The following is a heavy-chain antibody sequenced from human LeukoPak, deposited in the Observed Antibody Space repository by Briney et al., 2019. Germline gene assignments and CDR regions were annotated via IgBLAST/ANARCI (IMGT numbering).Heavy chain of an antibody. CDR1: GGSISSGSYY. Sequence: PSETLSLTCTVSGGSISSGSYYWSWIRQPAGKGLEWIGRIYTSGSTNYNPSLKSRVTISVDTSKNQFSLKLSSVTAADTAVYYCGGSSRGYTGYDPNPYYYYYMDVWGKGTTVTVSS. CDR2: IYTSGST. V-gene: IGHV4-61*02. J-gene: IGHJ6*03. D-gene: IGHD5-12*01. CDR3: GGSSRGYTGYDPNPYYYYYMDV.